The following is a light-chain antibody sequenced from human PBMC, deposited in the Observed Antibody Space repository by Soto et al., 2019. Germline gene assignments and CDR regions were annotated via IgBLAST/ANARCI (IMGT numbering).Light chain of an antibody. V-gene: IGKV3-20*01. CDR3: QQADSFPLS. Sequence: EIVLTQSPGTLSLSPGERATLSCRASQSVGSRFLAWYQQKPGQAPRLLMYGASSRATGIPDRFRGTGSGTDFTLTINRLEPEDFATYYCQQADSFPLSFGGGTKVEI. J-gene: IGKJ4*01. CDR2: GAS. CDR1: QSVGSRF.